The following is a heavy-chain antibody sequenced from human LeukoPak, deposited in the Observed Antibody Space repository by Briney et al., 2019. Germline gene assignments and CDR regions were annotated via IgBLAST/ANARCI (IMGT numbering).Heavy chain of an antibody. D-gene: IGHD5-18*01. CDR1: GFTFSSYS. Sequence: GGSLRLSCAASGFTFSSYSMNWVRQAPGKGLEWVSSISSSSSYIYYADSVKGRFTISRDNAKNSLYLQMNSLRAEDTAVYYCARLITAMGNYYYYYMDVWGKGTTVTVSS. CDR2: ISSSSSYI. V-gene: IGHV3-21*01. J-gene: IGHJ6*03. CDR3: ARLITAMGNYYYYYMDV.